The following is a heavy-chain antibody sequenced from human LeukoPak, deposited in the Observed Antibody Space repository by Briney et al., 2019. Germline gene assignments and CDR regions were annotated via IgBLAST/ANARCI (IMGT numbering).Heavy chain of an antibody. D-gene: IGHD2-8*01. CDR3: ARTNGVVPGY. CDR1: GGSISSSSYY. Sequence: SETLSLTCTVSGGSISSSSYYWGWIRQPPGTGLEWIGSIYHSGSTYYNPSLKSRVTISVDTSKNQFSLKLSSVTAADTAVYYCARTNGVVPGYWGQGTLVTVSS. CDR2: IYHSGST. J-gene: IGHJ4*02. V-gene: IGHV4-39*07.